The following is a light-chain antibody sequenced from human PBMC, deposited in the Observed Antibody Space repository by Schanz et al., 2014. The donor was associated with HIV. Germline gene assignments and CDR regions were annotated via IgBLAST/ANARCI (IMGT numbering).Light chain of an antibody. CDR3: SSFAGSNIPWV. V-gene: IGLV2-23*02. J-gene: IGLJ3*02. Sequence: QSVLTQPASVSGSPGQSITISCTGTSSDVGSYNLVSWYQQHPGKAPKLVIYDVTDRPSGVSIRFSGSKSGNTASLTISGLQAEDEADYYCSSFAGSNIPWVFGGGTKLTVL. CDR2: DVT. CDR1: SSDVGSYNL.